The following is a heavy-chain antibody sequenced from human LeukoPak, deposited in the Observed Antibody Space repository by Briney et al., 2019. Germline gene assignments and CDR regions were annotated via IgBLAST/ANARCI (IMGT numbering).Heavy chain of an antibody. CDR3: AKKRRIATDSSDSFDS. D-gene: IGHD3-22*01. Sequence: GGSLRLSCAAPGFTFSSFGMRWVRQRPGKGLEWVAFIRYDGSTKYYADSVKGRFTISRDNAKNTVYLQMSSLRPEDTALYHCAKKRRIATDSSDSFDSWGQGTLVTVSS. CDR2: IRYDGSTK. V-gene: IGHV3-30*02. CDR1: GFTFSSFG. J-gene: IGHJ4*02.